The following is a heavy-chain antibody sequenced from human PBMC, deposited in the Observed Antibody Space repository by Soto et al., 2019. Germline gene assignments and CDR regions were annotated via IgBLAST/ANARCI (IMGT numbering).Heavy chain of an antibody. D-gene: IGHD6-19*01. J-gene: IGHJ6*02. V-gene: IGHV4-34*01. Sequence: QVQLQQWGAGLLKPSETLSLTCAVYGGSFSGYYWSWIRQPPGKGLEWIGEINHSGSTNYNPSLKSRVTISVATYKNQCSLKMCSVTAADTAVYYCARYVAANYYGMDVWGQGTTVTASS. CDR1: GGSFSGYY. CDR3: ARYVAANYYGMDV. CDR2: INHSGST.